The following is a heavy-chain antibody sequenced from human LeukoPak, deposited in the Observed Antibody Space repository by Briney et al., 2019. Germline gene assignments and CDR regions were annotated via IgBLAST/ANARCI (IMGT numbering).Heavy chain of an antibody. CDR2: IRSKALYGTS. Sequence: GGPLRLSCSGSGFRFGGYALSWVRQAPGKGLEWVGLIRSKALYGTSEYAASVEGRFAISRDDSNNIVYLQMNSLKTEDTAVYFCVRESVRDYYFDFWGQGTLVTVSS. V-gene: IGHV3-49*04. D-gene: IGHD3-10*02. CDR3: VRESVRDYYFDF. J-gene: IGHJ4*02. CDR1: GFRFGGYA.